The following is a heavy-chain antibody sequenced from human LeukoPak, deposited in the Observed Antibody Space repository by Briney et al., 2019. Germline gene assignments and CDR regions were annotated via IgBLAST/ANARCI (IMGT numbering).Heavy chain of an antibody. V-gene: IGHV4-59*08. CDR2: IYYSGST. J-gene: IGHJ4*02. CDR3: ARRAPYSYEWSTLDY. CDR1: GGSISSYY. Sequence: SETLSLTCTVSGGSISSYYWSRIRQPPGKGLEWIGYIYYSGSTNYNPSLKSRVTISVDTSKNQFSLKLSSVTAADTAVYYCARRAPYSYEWSTLDYWGQGTLVTVSS. D-gene: IGHD5-18*01.